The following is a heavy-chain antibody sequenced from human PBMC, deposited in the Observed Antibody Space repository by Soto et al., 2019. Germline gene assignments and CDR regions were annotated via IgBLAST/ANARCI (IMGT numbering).Heavy chain of an antibody. V-gene: IGHV4-59*01. CDR3: ARALVVVVGDNWFDP. D-gene: IGHD2-15*01. CDR1: GGSISSYY. Sequence: PSETLSLTCTVSGGSISSYYWSWIRQPPGKGLEWIGYIYYSGSTNYNPSLKSRVTISVDTSKNQFSLKLSSVTAADTAVYYCARALVVVVGDNWFDPWGQGTLVTVSS. J-gene: IGHJ5*02. CDR2: IYYSGST.